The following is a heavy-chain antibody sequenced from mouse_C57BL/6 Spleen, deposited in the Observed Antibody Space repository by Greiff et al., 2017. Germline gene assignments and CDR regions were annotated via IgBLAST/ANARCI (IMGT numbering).Heavy chain of an antibody. V-gene: IGHV1-26*01. CDR3: ARGGFTTDAY. CDR2: INPNNGGT. Sequence: VQLQQSGPELVKPGASVKISCKASGYTFTDYYMNWVKQSHGKSLEWIGDINPNNGGTSYNQKFKGKATLTVDKSSSTAYMELRSLTSEDSAVYYCARGGFTTDAYWGQGTLVTVSA. CDR1: GYTFTDYY. D-gene: IGHD1-1*01. J-gene: IGHJ3*01.